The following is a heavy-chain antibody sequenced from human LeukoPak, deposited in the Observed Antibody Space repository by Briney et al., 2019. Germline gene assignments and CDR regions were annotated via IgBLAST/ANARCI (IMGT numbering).Heavy chain of an antibody. J-gene: IGHJ6*02. CDR1: GGTFSSYA. V-gene: IGHV1-69*01. CDR3: ASFYDYGDYMNYYYYGMDV. CDR2: IIPIFGTA. D-gene: IGHD4-17*01. Sequence: GASVKASCKASGGTFSSYAISWVRQAPGQGLEWMGGIIPIFGTANYAQKFQGRVTITADESTSTAYMELRSLRSGDTAVYYCASFYDYGDYMNYYYYGMDVWGQGTTVTVSS.